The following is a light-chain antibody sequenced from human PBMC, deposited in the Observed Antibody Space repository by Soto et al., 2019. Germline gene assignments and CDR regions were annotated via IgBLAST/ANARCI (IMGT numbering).Light chain of an antibody. CDR2: ATD. Sequence: DIQMTQSPSSLSASVGDRVTITCRASQTITNYLNWYQQQSGKAPKLLIYATDTLQSGVPSRFSGSGSGTDYTLTISSLQPEDFATYYCQQSYSLPTFGQGTRLEIK. J-gene: IGKJ5*01. CDR1: QTITNY. CDR3: QQSYSLPT. V-gene: IGKV1-39*01.